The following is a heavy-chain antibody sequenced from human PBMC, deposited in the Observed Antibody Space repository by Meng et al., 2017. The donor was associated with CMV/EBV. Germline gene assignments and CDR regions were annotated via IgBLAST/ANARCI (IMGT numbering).Heavy chain of an antibody. Sequence: GGSLRLSCAASGFTFTNYGMHWVRQAPDKGLEWVAFIRYDGSEKYYGDSVEGRLTISRDNSKNTVYLQMSRLRVDDTALYYCAKDSGGEGDMDVWGQGTTVTVSS. J-gene: IGHJ6*02. V-gene: IGHV3-30*02. D-gene: IGHD3-10*01. CDR2: IRYDGSEK. CDR1: GFTFTNYG. CDR3: AKDSGGEGDMDV.